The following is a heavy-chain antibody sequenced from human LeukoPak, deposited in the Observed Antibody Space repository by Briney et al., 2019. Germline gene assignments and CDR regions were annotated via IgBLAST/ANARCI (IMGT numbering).Heavy chain of an antibody. D-gene: IGHD5-24*01. CDR1: GFTFSSYS. CDR3: ARDPEMATILILYYFDY. Sequence: PGGSLRLSCAASGFTFSSYSMNWVRQAPGKGLEWVAVISYDGSNKYYADSVKGRFTISRDNSKNTLYLQMNSLRAEDTAVYYCARDPEMATILILYYFDYWGQGTLVTVSS. J-gene: IGHJ4*02. V-gene: IGHV3-30*03. CDR2: ISYDGSNK.